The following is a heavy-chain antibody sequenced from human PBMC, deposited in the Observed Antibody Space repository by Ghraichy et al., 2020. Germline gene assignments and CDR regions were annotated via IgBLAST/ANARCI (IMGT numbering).Heavy chain of an antibody. CDR1: GGTFSSYA. Sequence: SVKVSCKASGGTFSSYAISWVRQAPGQGLEWMGGIIPIFGTANYAQKFQGRVTITADESTSTAYMELSSLRSEDTAVYYCARVNSGSYLVADWFDPWGQGTLVTVSS. CDR3: ARVNSGSYLVADWFDP. V-gene: IGHV1-69*13. CDR2: IIPIFGTA. J-gene: IGHJ5*02. D-gene: IGHD1-26*01.